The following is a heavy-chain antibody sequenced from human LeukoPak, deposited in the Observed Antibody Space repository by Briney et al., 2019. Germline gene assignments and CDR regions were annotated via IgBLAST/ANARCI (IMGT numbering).Heavy chain of an antibody. D-gene: IGHD3-16*01. Sequence: GGSLRLSCAASGFTFSTYAMTWVRQAPGKGPEWVSTLSHTGTSIFYADSVKGRFTISRDNSKNTLFLDMNSLRAEDTALYFCAKEEERFAAWGYFDSWGQGSPVTVSS. J-gene: IGHJ4*02. CDR2: LSHTGTSI. CDR1: GFTFSTYA. V-gene: IGHV3-23*01. CDR3: AKEEERFAAWGYFDS.